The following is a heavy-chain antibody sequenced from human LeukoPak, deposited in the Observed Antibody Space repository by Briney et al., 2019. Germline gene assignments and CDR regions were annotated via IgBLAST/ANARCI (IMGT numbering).Heavy chain of an antibody. Sequence: PSETLSLTCTVSGGSISDFYWSWIRQSPGKGLEWLGYIHSSGSTHYNPSLKSRVTISLDTSKKQFSLELSSVTAADTALYYCARDVYDSSGYYLLGDNWGQGTLVTVSS. CDR2: IHSSGST. CDR1: GGSISDFY. J-gene: IGHJ4*02. V-gene: IGHV4-59*01. D-gene: IGHD3-22*01. CDR3: ARDVYDSSGYYLLGDN.